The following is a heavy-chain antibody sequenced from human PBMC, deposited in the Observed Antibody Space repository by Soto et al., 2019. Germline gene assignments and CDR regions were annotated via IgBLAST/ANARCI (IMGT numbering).Heavy chain of an antibody. CDR1: GYSLRSNY. CDR2: INPNSSGT. CDR3: ARDLIVDGPDNYAMDV. D-gene: IGHD1-26*01. V-gene: IGHV1-2*02. Sequence: ASVKGSWRASGYSLRSNYIHWVRQAPGQGLEWLGWINPNSSGTVYAQKFQGRVTMTRDTSLTTVYMQLNRLTADDTAVYYCARDLIVDGPDNYAMDVWGQGTTVTVSS. J-gene: IGHJ6*02.